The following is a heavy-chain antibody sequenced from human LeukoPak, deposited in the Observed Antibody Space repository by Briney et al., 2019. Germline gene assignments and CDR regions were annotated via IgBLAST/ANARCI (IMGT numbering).Heavy chain of an antibody. Sequence: GGSLRRSCAASGFTFSSYSRNWVRQAPGKGLEWVSSISSSSSYIYYADSVKGRFTISRDNAKNSLYLQMNSLRAEDTAVYYCARDWAVTPRYFDLWGRGTLVTVSS. J-gene: IGHJ2*01. CDR2: ISSSSSYI. CDR3: ARDWAVTPRYFDL. D-gene: IGHD4-17*01. V-gene: IGHV3-21*01. CDR1: GFTFSSYS.